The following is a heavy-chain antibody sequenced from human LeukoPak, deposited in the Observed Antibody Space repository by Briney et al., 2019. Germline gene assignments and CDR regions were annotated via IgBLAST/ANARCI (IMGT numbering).Heavy chain of an antibody. CDR2: IYPGDSDT. Sequence: GESLKISCKGSGYSFTSYWIGWVRQMPGKGLEWMGIIYPGDSDTRYSPSFQGQVTISADKSISTAYLQWSSLKASDTAMYYCASGGYCSSTSWWSWCDWGQGTLVTVSS. V-gene: IGHV5-51*01. J-gene: IGHJ4*02. CDR1: GYSFTSYW. CDR3: ASGGYCSSTSWWSWCD. D-gene: IGHD2-2*01.